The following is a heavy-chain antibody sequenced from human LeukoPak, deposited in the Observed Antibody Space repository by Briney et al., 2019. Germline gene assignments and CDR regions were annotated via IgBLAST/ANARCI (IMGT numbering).Heavy chain of an antibody. J-gene: IGHJ4*02. Sequence: GGSLRLSCAVSGFTVSNNYMNWVRQAPGKGLEWVAFIRYDGSNKYYADSVQGRFTISRDNSKNTLYLQMNSLRAEDTAVYYCAKDISYGGNSPDNYWGQGTLVTVSS. D-gene: IGHD4-23*01. V-gene: IGHV3-30*02. CDR3: AKDISYGGNSPDNY. CDR1: GFTVSNNY. CDR2: IRYDGSNK.